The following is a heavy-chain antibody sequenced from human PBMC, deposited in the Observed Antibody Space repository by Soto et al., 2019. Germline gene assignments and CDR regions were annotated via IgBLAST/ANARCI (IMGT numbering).Heavy chain of an antibody. Sequence: SETLSLTCTVSGGSISSYYWSWIRQPPGKGLEWIGYIYYSGSTNYNPSLKSRVTISVDTSKNQFSLKLSSVTAADTAVYYCARHSVGSAASPLVHFDYWGQGTLVTVSS. D-gene: IGHD6-13*01. V-gene: IGHV4-59*08. CDR2: IYYSGST. CDR1: GGSISSYY. CDR3: ARHSVGSAASPLVHFDY. J-gene: IGHJ4*02.